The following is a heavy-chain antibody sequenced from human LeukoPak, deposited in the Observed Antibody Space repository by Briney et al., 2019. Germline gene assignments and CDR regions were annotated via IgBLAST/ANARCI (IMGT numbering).Heavy chain of an antibody. J-gene: IGHJ4*02. D-gene: IGHD3-9*01. CDR2: INAGNGNT. CDR3: AREGGDFDWFFGLEPPDY. V-gene: IGHV1-3*01. CDR1: GYTFTSYA. Sequence: ASVKVSCKASGYTFTSYAMHWVRQAPGQRLEWMGWINAGNGNTKYSQKFQGRVTITRDTSASTAYMELSSLRSEGTAVYYCAREGGDFDWFFGLEPPDYWGQGTLVTVSS.